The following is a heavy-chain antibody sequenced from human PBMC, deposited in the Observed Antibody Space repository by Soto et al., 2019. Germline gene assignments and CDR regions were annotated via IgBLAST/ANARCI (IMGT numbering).Heavy chain of an antibody. J-gene: IGHJ4*02. CDR3: ATGSYYFDY. CDR1: GGSISSGGYS. Sequence: PSETLSLTCAVSGGSISSGGYSWSWIRQPPGKGLEWIGYISHSGSTYYNPSLRSRVTISVDRSKNQFSLKLSSVTAADTAVYYCATGSYYFDYWGQGTLVTVSS. D-gene: IGHD1-26*01. CDR2: ISHSGST. V-gene: IGHV4-30-2*02.